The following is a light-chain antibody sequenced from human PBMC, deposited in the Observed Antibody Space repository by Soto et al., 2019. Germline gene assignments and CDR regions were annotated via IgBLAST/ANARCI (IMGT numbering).Light chain of an antibody. CDR2: AAS. V-gene: IGKV1-27*01. CDR1: QDIRDY. J-gene: IGKJ3*01. Sequence: DIQMTQSPSSLSASVGDRVTITSRASQDIRDYLVWYQQRPGKVPTLLIYAASTLQSGVPSRFSGSGYGTEFTLTISSLQSEDVATYYCQMYGGAPYTFGPGTKVDLK. CDR3: QMYGGAPYT.